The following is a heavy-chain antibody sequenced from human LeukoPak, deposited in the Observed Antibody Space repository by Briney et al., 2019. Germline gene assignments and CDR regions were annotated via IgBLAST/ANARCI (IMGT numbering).Heavy chain of an antibody. Sequence: EPGGSLRLSCAASGFTFSDYYMSWIRQAPGKGLEWVSYISSSGSTIYYADSVKGRFTISRDNAKNSLYLQMNSLRAEDTAVYYCARDRFSSGWYDYYGMDVWGQGTTVTVSS. D-gene: IGHD6-19*01. CDR2: ISSSGSTI. CDR1: GFTFSDYY. CDR3: ARDRFSSGWYDYYGMDV. V-gene: IGHV3-11*01. J-gene: IGHJ6*02.